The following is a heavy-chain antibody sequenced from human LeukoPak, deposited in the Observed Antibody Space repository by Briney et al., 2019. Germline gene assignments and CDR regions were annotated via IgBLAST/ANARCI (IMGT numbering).Heavy chain of an antibody. Sequence: SETLSLTCTVSGGSISSYYWSWIRQPPGKGLEWIGYIYYSGSTNYNPSLKSRVTISVDTSKNQFSLKLSSVTAADTAVYYCARITIFGLIDYWGQGTLVTVSS. CDR2: IYYSGST. V-gene: IGHV4-59*12. J-gene: IGHJ4*02. D-gene: IGHD3-3*01. CDR3: ARITIFGLIDY. CDR1: GGSISSYY.